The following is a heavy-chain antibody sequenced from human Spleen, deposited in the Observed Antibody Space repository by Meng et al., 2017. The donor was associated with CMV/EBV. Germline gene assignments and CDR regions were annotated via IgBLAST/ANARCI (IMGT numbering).Heavy chain of an antibody. J-gene: IGHJ4*02. D-gene: IGHD6-13*01. CDR1: GFTFSSYS. CDR2: ISSDNSFI. V-gene: IGHV3-21*01. CDR3: ARDDRAATGTNHY. Sequence: GGSLRLSCAASGFTFSSYSMNWVRQAPGKGLEWVSFISSDNSFIHYADSVKGRFTISRDNAKNSLYLQMNSLRVEDTAVYYCARDDRAATGTNHYWGQGTLVTVSS.